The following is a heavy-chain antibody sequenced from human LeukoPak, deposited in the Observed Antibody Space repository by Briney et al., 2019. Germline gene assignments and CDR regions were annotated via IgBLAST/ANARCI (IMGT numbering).Heavy chain of an antibody. Sequence: SETLSLTCTVSGGSISGSSYYWGWIRQPPGKGLEWIGYIYYSGSTNYNPSLKSRVTISVDTSKNQFSLKLSSVTAADTAVYYCARDGGIVGATMVYWGQGTLVTVSS. CDR3: ARDGGIVGATMVY. CDR2: IYYSGST. CDR1: GGSISGSSYY. V-gene: IGHV4-61*01. J-gene: IGHJ4*02. D-gene: IGHD1-26*01.